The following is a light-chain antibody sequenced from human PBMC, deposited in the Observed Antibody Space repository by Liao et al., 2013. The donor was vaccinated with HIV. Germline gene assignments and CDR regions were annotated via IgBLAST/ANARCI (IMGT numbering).Light chain of an antibody. Sequence: SYELTQPPSVSVSPGQTASVTCSGDKLGDKYVSWYQQRPGQSPVLVIYEDTKRPSGIPERFSASNSGNTATLTISGTQAMDEADYYCQAWDSTTASYVFGTGTKVTVL. CDR1: KLGDKY. CDR2: EDT. CDR3: QAWDSTTASYV. J-gene: IGLJ1*01. V-gene: IGLV3-1*01.